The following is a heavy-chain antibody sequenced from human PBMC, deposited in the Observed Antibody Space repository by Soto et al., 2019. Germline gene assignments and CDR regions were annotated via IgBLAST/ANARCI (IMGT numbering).Heavy chain of an antibody. CDR2: IRSKAYGGTT. CDR1: GFTFGDYA. Sequence: EVQLVESGGGLVKPGRSLRLSCTASGFTFGDYAMSWFRQAPGKGLEWVGFIRSKAYGGTTEYAASVKGRFTISRDDSKSIAYLQMNSLKTEDTAVYYCTKNWGSEWYFDLWGRGTLVTVSS. D-gene: IGHD7-27*01. CDR3: TKNWGSEWYFDL. J-gene: IGHJ2*01. V-gene: IGHV3-49*05.